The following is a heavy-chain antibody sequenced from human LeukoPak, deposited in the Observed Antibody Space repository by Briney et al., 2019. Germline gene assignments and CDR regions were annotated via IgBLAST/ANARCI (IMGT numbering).Heavy chain of an antibody. CDR2: ISAYNGNT. Sequence: ASVKVSCTASGYTFTSYGISWVRQAPGQGLEWMGWISAYNGNTNYAQKLQGRVTMTTDTSTSTAYMELRSLRSDDTAVYYCARVRTIFGVVTPSPYYYYGMDVWGQGTTVTVSS. CDR1: GYTFTSYG. D-gene: IGHD3-3*01. J-gene: IGHJ6*02. CDR3: ARVRTIFGVVTPSPYYYYGMDV. V-gene: IGHV1-18*01.